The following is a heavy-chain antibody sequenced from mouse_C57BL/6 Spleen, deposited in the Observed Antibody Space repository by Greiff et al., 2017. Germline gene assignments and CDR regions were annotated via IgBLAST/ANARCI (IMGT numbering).Heavy chain of an antibody. CDR3: ARGGLLRSYAMDY. CDR2: ISYDGSN. Sequence: DVKLVESGPGLVKPSQSLSLTCSVTGYSITSGYYWNWIRQFPGNKLEWMGYISYDGSNNYNPSLKNRISITRDTSKNQFFLKLNSVTTEDTATYYCARGGLLRSYAMDYWGQGTSVTVSS. V-gene: IGHV3-6*01. D-gene: IGHD1-1*01. CDR1: GYSITSGYY. J-gene: IGHJ4*01.